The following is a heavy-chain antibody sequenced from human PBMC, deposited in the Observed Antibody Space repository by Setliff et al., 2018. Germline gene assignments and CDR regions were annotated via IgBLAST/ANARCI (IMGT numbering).Heavy chain of an antibody. D-gene: IGHD6-19*01. CDR3: ARGNSRSSVWYVVPHFDY. J-gene: IGHJ4*02. Sequence: PGGSLRLSCAASGFTFSSYSMVWVRQAPGKGLEWVAAINNIGVTTFHADSVKGRFTISRDNSKNTLYLQMNSLRAEDTAVYYCARGNSRSSVWYVVPHFDYWGQGTLVTVSS. V-gene: IGHV3-23*01. CDR2: INNIGVTT. CDR1: GFTFSSYS.